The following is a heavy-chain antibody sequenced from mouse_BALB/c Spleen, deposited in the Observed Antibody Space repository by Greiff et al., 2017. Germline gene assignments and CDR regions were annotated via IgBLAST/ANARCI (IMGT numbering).Heavy chain of an antibody. V-gene: IGHV3-2*02. CDR2: ISYSGST. CDR1: GYSITSDYA. CDR3: VYGNYGGFAY. D-gene: IGHD2-1*01. Sequence: VQLQQSGPGLVKPSQSLSLTCTVTGYSITSDYAWHWIRQFPGNKLEWMGYISYSGSTSYNPSLKSRISITRDTSKNQFFLQLNSVTTEDTATYYCVYGNYGGFAYWGQGTLVTVSA. J-gene: IGHJ3*01.